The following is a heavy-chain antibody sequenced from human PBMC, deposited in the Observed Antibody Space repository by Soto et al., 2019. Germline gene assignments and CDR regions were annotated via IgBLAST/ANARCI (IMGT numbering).Heavy chain of an antibody. J-gene: IGHJ6*02. V-gene: IGHV1-18*01. CDR2: ISTYNGDT. CDR1: GYTFTRSG. Sequence: ASVKVSRKASGYTFTRSGISWVRQAPGQGLEWMGWISTYNGDTNYAQTFQGRVTMTTDTSTSTVHMEVRSLRSDDTAVYYCAREGVAPYYYYGMDVWGQGTPVTSP. D-gene: IGHD5-12*01. CDR3: AREGVAPYYYYGMDV.